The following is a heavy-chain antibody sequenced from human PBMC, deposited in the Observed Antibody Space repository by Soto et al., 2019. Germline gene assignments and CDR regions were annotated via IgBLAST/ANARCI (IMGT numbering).Heavy chain of an antibody. CDR1: GGTLSNSA. CDR3: ATGRIVVVGSRAYYGMDV. Sequence: QLHLAQSGADVKKAGSSVKVSCKASGGTLSNSAFSWVRQAPGQGLEWMGGIIPVFGIVNYAQKFQDRVTITADETTSTAYRELRSLRSEDTAVYFCATGRIVVVGSRAYYGMDVWGQGTTVTV. D-gene: IGHD3-22*01. V-gene: IGHV1-69*19. CDR2: IIPVFGIV. J-gene: IGHJ6*02.